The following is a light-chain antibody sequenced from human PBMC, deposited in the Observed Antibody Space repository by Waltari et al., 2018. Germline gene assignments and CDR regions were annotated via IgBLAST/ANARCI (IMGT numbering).Light chain of an antibody. V-gene: IGKV3-20*01. J-gene: IGKJ2*01. CDR2: KTT. CDR3: QQFGGSPMYT. Sequence: ILTKSPGHLSLSPGEGATLFCRASQTVQTNYFAWYQQNPGQSPKLLIDKTTNRATGVPDMFSGSGSGTDFSLNIDMLEPGDSAVYFCQQFGGSPMYTFGQGTKLEI. CDR1: QTVQTNY.